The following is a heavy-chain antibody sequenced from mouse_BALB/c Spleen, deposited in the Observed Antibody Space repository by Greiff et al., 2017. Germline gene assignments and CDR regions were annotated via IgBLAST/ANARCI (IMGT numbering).Heavy chain of an antibody. J-gene: IGHJ2*01. Sequence: VQLQQSGAELVRPGALVKLSCKASGFNIKDYYMHWVKQRPEQGLEWIGWIDPENGNTIYAQKFQGKASITADTSANTAYLQLSSLTSEDTAVYYCATRYYGNSGGYFDYWGQGTTLTVSS. CDR3: ATRYYGNSGGYFDY. CDR1: GFNIKDYY. D-gene: IGHD2-1*01. CDR2: IDPENGNT. V-gene: IGHV14-1*02.